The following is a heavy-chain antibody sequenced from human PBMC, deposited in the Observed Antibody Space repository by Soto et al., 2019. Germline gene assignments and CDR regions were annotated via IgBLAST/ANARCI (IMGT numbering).Heavy chain of an antibody. J-gene: IGHJ4*02. CDR1: GYTFTSYG. D-gene: IGHD3-22*01. Sequence: GASVKVSCKASGYTFTSYGISWVRQAPGQGLEWMGWISAYNGNTNYAQKLQGRVTMTTDTSTSTAYMELRSLRSDDTAVYYCARSGEYYDSSGNFDYWGQGTLVTVSS. CDR3: ARSGEYYDSSGNFDY. V-gene: IGHV1-18*04. CDR2: ISAYNGNT.